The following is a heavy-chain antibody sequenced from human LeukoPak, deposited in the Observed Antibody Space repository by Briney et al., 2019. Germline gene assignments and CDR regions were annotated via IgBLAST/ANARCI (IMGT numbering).Heavy chain of an antibody. D-gene: IGHD6-13*01. CDR2: INTNTGNP. V-gene: IGHV7-4-1*02. CDR1: GYTFTSYA. J-gene: IGHJ5*02. CDR3: ARQSIAAALREIVNWFDP. Sequence: GASVKVSCKASGYTFTSYAMNWVRQAPGQGLEWMGWINTNTGNPTYAQGFTGRFVFSLDTSVSTAYLQISSLKAEDTAVYYCARQSIAAALREIVNWFDPWGQGTLVTVSS.